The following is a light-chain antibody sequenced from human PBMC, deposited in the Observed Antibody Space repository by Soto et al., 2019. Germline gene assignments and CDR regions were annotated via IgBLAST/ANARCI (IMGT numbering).Light chain of an antibody. CDR2: EVS. J-gene: IGLJ3*02. CDR3: SSYVTSGTLV. Sequence: QSALTQAASVSGSPGQSITLSCTGTSSDIAGSDYVSWYQKHPGKAPKVIIYEVSDRPSGVSDRFSGSKSGNTASLTISGLQAEDEADYYCSSYVTSGTLVFGGGTKVTVL. CDR1: SSDIAGSDY. V-gene: IGLV2-14*01.